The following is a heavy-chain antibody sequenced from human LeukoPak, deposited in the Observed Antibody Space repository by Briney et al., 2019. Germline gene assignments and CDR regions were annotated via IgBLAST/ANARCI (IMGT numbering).Heavy chain of an antibody. CDR3: AKGVVVAPDVTPFDY. CDR1: GFTFSSYG. V-gene: IGHV3-30*18. J-gene: IGHJ4*02. D-gene: IGHD2-2*01. CDR2: ISYDGSNK. Sequence: GRSLRLSCAASGFTFSSYGMHWVRQAPGKGLEWVAVISYDGSNKYYADSVKGRFTISRDNSKNTLYLQMNSLRAEDTAVYYCAKGVVVAPDVTPFDYWGQGTLVTVSS.